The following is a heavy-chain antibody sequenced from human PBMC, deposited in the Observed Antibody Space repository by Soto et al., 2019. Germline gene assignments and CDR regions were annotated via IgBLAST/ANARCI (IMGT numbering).Heavy chain of an antibody. V-gene: IGHV3-48*01. CDR3: ARDVGSSGWYAAFDI. CDR1: GFTFSSYS. J-gene: IGHJ3*02. CDR2: ISSSSSTI. Sequence: GGPLRLSCAASGFTFSSYSMNWVRQAPGKGLEWVSYISSSSSTIYYADSVKGRFTISRDNAKNSLYLQMNSLRAEDTAVYYCARDVGSSGWYAAFDIWGQGTMVTVSS. D-gene: IGHD6-19*01.